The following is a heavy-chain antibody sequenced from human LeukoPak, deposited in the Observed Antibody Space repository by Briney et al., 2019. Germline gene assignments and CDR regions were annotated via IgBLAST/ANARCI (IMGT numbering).Heavy chain of an antibody. Sequence: PSETLSLTCAVYGGSFSGYYWSWIRQPPGKGLEWIGEINHSGSTNYNPSLKSRVTISVDTSKNQFSLKLSSVTAADTAVYYCARDRPRWELRNWFDPWGQGTLVTVSS. CDR1: GGSFSGYY. J-gene: IGHJ5*02. V-gene: IGHV4-34*01. CDR3: ARDRPRWELRNWFDP. CDR2: INHSGST. D-gene: IGHD1-7*01.